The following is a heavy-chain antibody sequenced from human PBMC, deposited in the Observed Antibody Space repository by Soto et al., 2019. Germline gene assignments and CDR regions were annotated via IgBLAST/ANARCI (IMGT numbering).Heavy chain of an antibody. Sequence: SETLSLTCAVYGGSFSGYYWSWIRQPPGKGLEWIGEINHSGSTNYNPSLKSRVTISVDTSKNQFSLKLSSVTAADTAVYYCARGVSSYSNYLAGRYYCGMDVWGQGTTVTVSS. CDR3: ARGVSSYSNYLAGRYYCGMDV. D-gene: IGHD4-4*01. J-gene: IGHJ6*02. CDR1: GGSFSGYY. CDR2: INHSGST. V-gene: IGHV4-34*01.